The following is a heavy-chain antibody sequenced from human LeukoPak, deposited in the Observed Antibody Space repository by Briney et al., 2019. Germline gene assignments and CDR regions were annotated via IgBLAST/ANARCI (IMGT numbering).Heavy chain of an antibody. V-gene: IGHV1-24*01. CDR2: FDPEDGET. Sequence: GASVKVSCKVSGYTLTELSMHWVRQAPGKGLEWMGGFDPEDGETIYAQKFQGRVTMTEDTSTDTAYMELSSLRSEDTAVYYCATCTRYTAMVTVYFDYWGQGTLVTVSS. D-gene: IGHD5-18*01. J-gene: IGHJ4*02. CDR1: GYTLTELS. CDR3: ATCTRYTAMVTVYFDY.